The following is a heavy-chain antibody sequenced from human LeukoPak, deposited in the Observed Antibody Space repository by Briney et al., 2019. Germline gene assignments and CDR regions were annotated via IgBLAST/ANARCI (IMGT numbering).Heavy chain of an antibody. D-gene: IGHD2-2*01. CDR1: GFTFSNYA. V-gene: IGHV3-23*01. CDR3: TRTRGCSSTSCYADY. J-gene: IGHJ4*02. CDR2: ISGSGDST. Sequence: TGGSLRLSCEASGFTFSNYAMTWVRQAPGEGLEWVSGISGSGDSTYYADSVKGRFTISRDNSKNTLYLQMNSLRAEDTAVYSCTRTRGCSSTSCYADYWGQGTLVTVSS.